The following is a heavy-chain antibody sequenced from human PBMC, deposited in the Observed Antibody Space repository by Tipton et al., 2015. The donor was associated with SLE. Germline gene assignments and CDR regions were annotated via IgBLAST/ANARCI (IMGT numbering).Heavy chain of an antibody. J-gene: IGHJ3*02. V-gene: IGHV4-4*07. D-gene: IGHD3-22*01. CDR1: GGSFSGYY. CDR2: IYTSGST. CDR3: ARDGATYYYDSSGYYQEGAFDI. Sequence: TLSLTCAVYGGSFSGYYWSWIRQPPGKGLEWIGRIYTSGSTNYNPSLKSRVTISVDTSKNQFSLKLSSVTAADTAVYYCARDGATYYYDSSGYYQEGAFDIWGQGTMVTVSS.